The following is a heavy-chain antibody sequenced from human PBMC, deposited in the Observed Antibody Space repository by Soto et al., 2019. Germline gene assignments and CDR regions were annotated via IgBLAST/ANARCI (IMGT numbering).Heavy chain of an antibody. J-gene: IGHJ6*03. V-gene: IGHV3-23*01. Sequence: GGSLRLSCAASGFTLSSYAMSWVRQAPGKGLEWVSAISGSGGSTYYADSVKGRFTISRDNSKNTLYLQMNSLRAEDTAVYYCAKGIGVAVRYYYYYMDVWGKGTTVTVSS. CDR1: GFTLSSYA. CDR2: ISGSGGST. D-gene: IGHD2-15*01. CDR3: AKGIGVAVRYYYYYMDV.